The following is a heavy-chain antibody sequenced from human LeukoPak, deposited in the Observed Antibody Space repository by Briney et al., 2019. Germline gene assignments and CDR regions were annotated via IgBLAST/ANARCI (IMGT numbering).Heavy chain of an antibody. V-gene: IGHV3-15*01. D-gene: IGHD2-15*01. CDR1: GFTFSNAW. CDR3: TTDPSCSGGSCFPGYYYYGMDV. Sequence: PGGSLRLSCAASGFTFSNAWMSWVRQAPGKGLEWVGRIKSKTDGGTTDYAAPVKGRFTISRDDSKNTLYLQMNSLKTEDTAVYYCTTDPSCSGGSCFPGYYYYGMDVWGQGTTVTVSS. J-gene: IGHJ6*02. CDR2: IKSKTDGGTT.